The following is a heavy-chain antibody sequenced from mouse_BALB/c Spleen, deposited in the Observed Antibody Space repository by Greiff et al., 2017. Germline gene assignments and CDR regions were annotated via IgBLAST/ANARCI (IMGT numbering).Heavy chain of an antibody. Sequence: EVMLVESGAELVKPGASVKLSCTASGFNIKDTYMHWVKQRPEQGLEWIGRIDPANGNTKYDPKFQGKATITADTSSNTAYLQLSSLTSEDTAVYYCARGGNAWFAYWGQGTLVTVSA. CDR2: IDPANGNT. CDR1: GFNIKDTY. D-gene: IGHD2-1*01. J-gene: IGHJ3*01. CDR3: ARGGNAWFAY. V-gene: IGHV14-3*02.